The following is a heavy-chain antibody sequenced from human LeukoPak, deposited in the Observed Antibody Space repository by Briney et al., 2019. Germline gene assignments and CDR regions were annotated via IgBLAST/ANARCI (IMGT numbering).Heavy chain of an antibody. CDR3: AKGGSMIVVVIADY. D-gene: IGHD3-22*01. J-gene: IGHJ4*02. Sequence: PGRTLRLSCAASGFTFCSYGMHWIREAPGKGQERAAVISYDGSNKYYADSVKGRFTISRDNSKNTQYLQMNSLRVEDTAVYYCAKGGSMIVVVIADYWGQGTLVTVSS. CDR2: ISYDGSNK. V-gene: IGHV3-30*18. CDR1: GFTFCSYG.